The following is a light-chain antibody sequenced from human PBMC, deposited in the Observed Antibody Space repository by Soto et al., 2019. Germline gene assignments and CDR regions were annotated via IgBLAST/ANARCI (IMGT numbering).Light chain of an antibody. CDR2: DVS. CDR1: SSDIGGYNY. Sequence: HSVLTQPASVSGSPGQSITLSCTGTSSDIGGYNYVSWYQQHPGKAPKLMIYDVSNRPSGVSNRFSGSKSGNTASLTISGLQTEDEADYYCSSYTSSSTLGVFGGGTKLTVL. J-gene: IGLJ2*01. V-gene: IGLV2-14*03. CDR3: SSYTSSSTLGV.